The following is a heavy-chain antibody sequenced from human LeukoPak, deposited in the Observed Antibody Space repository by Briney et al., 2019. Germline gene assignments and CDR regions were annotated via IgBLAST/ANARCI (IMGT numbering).Heavy chain of an antibody. Sequence: GGSLRLSCAASGFTFDDYAMHWVRQAPGKGLEWVSGISWNSGSIGYADSVKGRFTISRDNAKNSLYLQMNSLRAEDTALYYCAKGLGIDYWGQGTLVTVSS. V-gene: IGHV3-9*01. CDR1: GFTFDDYA. CDR2: ISWNSGSI. CDR3: AKGLGIDY. D-gene: IGHD3-16*01. J-gene: IGHJ4*02.